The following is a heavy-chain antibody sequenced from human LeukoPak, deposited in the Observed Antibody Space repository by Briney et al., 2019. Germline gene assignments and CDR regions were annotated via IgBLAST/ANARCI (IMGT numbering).Heavy chain of an antibody. V-gene: IGHV1-8*01. CDR1: GYTFSSYD. D-gene: IGHD6-19*01. J-gene: IGHJ3*02. Sequence: ASVKVSCKASGYTFSSYDINWVRQATGQGLESMGWMSPNSGDTGYAQKFQGRVTMTRDTSISTAYMELSSLRSEDTAVYYCARVTYSSAWYAAFDIWGQGTMVTVSS. CDR3: ARVTYSSAWYAAFDI. CDR2: MSPNSGDT.